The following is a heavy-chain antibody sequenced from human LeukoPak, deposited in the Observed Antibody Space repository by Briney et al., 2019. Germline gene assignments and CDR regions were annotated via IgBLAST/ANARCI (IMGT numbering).Heavy chain of an antibody. J-gene: IGHJ4*02. CDR3: AKGAYGSGNGGAFDS. CDR2: ISYDGSNE. D-gene: IGHD3-10*01. Sequence: GRSLRLSCAASGFTFSSYGMHWVRQTPGKGLEWVAVISYDGSNEYYADSVKGRFTISRDSSKNTLYLQMNSLRAEDTAVHYCAKGAYGSGNGGAFDSWGQGTLVTVSS. CDR1: GFTFSSYG. V-gene: IGHV3-30*18.